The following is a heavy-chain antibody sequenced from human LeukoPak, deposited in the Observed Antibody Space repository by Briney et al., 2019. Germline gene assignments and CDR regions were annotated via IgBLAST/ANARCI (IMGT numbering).Heavy chain of an antibody. D-gene: IGHD3-9*01. J-gene: IGHJ4*02. V-gene: IGHV3-30*03. CDR3: ATDISTGYYITDIDY. CDR2: ISYDGSNK. CDR1: GFTLSSYG. Sequence: GRSLRLSCAASGFTLSSYGMHWVRQAPGKGLEWVAVISYDGSNKYYADSVKGRFTISRDNSKNTLYLQMNSLRAEDTAVYYCATDISTGYYITDIDYWGQGTLVTVSS.